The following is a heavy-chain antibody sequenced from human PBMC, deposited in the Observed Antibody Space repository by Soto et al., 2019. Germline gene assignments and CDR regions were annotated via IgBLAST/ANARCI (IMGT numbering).Heavy chain of an antibody. CDR2: IYYSGST. CDR3: GSYSSSGPYYLDY. CDR1: GGSISSSSYC. J-gene: IGHJ4*02. Sequence: PSDTLSLTCTVSGGSISSSSYCWGWIRQPPGKGLEWIGSIYYSGSTYYNPSLKSRVTISVDTSKNQFSLKLSSVTAADTAVYYCGSYSSSGPYYLDYWGQGTLVTASS. D-gene: IGHD6-6*01. V-gene: IGHV4-39*01.